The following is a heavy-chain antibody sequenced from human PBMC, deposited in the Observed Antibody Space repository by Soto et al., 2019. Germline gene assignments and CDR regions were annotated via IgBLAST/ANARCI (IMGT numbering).Heavy chain of an antibody. CDR2: ISAYNCNT. Sequence: SXKVSFKASGYTXTSYGSRLVRKAPGQGLEWIGWISAYNCNTNYAQKLQGRVTMTTDTSTSTAYMELRSLISDDTAVYYCARLKFPSNTIFGVVIISSCAFDIWGQGTMGTVSS. CDR1: GYTXTSYG. J-gene: IGHJ3*02. V-gene: IGHV1-18*01. CDR3: ARLKFPSNTIFGVVIISSCAFDI. D-gene: IGHD3-3*01.